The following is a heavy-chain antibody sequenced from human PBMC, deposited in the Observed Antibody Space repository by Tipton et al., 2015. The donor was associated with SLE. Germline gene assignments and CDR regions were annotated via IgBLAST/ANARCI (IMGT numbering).Heavy chain of an antibody. V-gene: IGHV4-34*01. D-gene: IGHD2-2*02. J-gene: IGHJ3*02. CDR1: GGSFSGYY. Sequence: TLSLTCAVYGGSFSGYYWSWIRQPPGKGLEWIGSIYYSGSTYYNPSLKSRVTISVDTSKNQFSLKLSSVTAADTAVYYCARADTASAFDIWGQGTMVTVSS. CDR3: ARADTASAFDI. CDR2: IYYSGST.